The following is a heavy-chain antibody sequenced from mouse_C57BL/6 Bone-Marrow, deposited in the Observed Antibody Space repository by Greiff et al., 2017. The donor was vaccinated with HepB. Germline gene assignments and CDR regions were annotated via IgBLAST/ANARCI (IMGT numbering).Heavy chain of an antibody. V-gene: IGHV14-1*01. Sequence: VQLKQSGAELVRPGASVKLSCTASGFNIKDYYMHWVKQRPEQGLEWIGRIDPEDGDTEYAPKFQGKATITADTSSNTAYLQLSSLTSEDTAVYYCTGGSSPYWYFDVWGTGTTVTVSS. CDR3: TGGSSPYWYFDV. CDR1: GFNIKDYY. D-gene: IGHD1-1*01. J-gene: IGHJ1*03. CDR2: IDPEDGDT.